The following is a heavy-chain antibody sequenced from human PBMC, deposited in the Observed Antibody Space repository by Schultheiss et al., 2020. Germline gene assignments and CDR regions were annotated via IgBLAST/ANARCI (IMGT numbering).Heavy chain of an antibody. V-gene: IGHV3-30-3*01. J-gene: IGHJ4*02. CDR1: GFTFSSHA. CDR3: ARDYYDSSGYLFDY. CDR2: ISYDGSNK. Sequence: GRSLRLSCAASGFTFSSHAMHWVRQAPGKGLEWVAVISYDGSNKYNADSVKGRFTISRDNSKKTLYLQMNSLRAEDTAVYYCARDYYDSSGYLFDYWGQGILVTGSS. D-gene: IGHD3-22*01.